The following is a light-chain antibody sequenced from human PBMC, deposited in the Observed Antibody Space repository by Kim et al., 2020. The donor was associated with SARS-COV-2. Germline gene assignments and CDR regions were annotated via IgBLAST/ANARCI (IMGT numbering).Light chain of an antibody. Sequence: SVSQGQTGSITCSGDEVGDKYACWYQQKPGQSPVLVIYQDSKRPSGIPERVSGSNSGNTATLTISGTQAMDEADYYCQAWDSSTVVFGGGTQLTVL. CDR2: QDS. CDR3: QAWDSSTVV. V-gene: IGLV3-1*01. CDR1: EVGDKY. J-gene: IGLJ2*01.